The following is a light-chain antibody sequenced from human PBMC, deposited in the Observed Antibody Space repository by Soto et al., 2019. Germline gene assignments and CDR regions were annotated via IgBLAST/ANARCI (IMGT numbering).Light chain of an antibody. CDR2: DAS. J-gene: IGKJ4*01. Sequence: DIQMTQSPSTLSASVGDRVTITCRASQSISSWLAWYQKKLGRAPRLLIDDASSLESGVPSRFSGSGYGTEFTLTISSLQPDDFATYYCQQYNTYSSLTFGGGTKVEIK. V-gene: IGKV1-5*01. CDR3: QQYNTYSSLT. CDR1: QSISSW.